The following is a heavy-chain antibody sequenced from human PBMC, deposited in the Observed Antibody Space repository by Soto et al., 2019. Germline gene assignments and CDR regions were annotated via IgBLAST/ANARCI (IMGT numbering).Heavy chain of an antibody. D-gene: IGHD1-20*01. CDR1: GFTFSDHY. CDR2: IRNKPNSYIT. CDR3: TRGGRENNWNDGNFEY. J-gene: IGHJ4*02. Sequence: PGGSLRLSCAASGFTFSDHYMDWVRQAPGKGLEWVGRIRNKPNSYITEYAASVRGRFTISRDDSTNSLFLQMNTLRPEDTAVYYCTRGGRENNWNDGNFEYWGQGTQVTVSS. V-gene: IGHV3-72*01.